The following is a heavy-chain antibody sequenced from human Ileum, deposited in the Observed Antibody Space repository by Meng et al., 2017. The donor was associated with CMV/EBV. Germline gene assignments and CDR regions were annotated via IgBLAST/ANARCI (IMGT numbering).Heavy chain of an antibody. J-gene: IGHJ5*02. V-gene: IGHV4-34*01. Sequence: DYGGSFSGYYWSWIRQPPGKGLEWIGEINHSGSTNYNPSLKSRVTISVDTSKNQFSLKLSSVTAADTAVYYCARGYSYGFFLQFDPWGQGTLVTVSS. CDR3: ARGYSYGFFLQFDP. CDR2: INHSGST. CDR1: GGSFSGYY. D-gene: IGHD5-18*01.